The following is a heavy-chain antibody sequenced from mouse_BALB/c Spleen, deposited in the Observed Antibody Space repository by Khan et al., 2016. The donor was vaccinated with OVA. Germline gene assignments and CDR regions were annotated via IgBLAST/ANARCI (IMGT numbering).Heavy chain of an antibody. J-gene: IGHJ3*01. Sequence: QVQLQQSGPELVKPGASVKMSCKASAYKFTDYVISWVKQRTGQGLEWIGDIYPGSGSTYYNERFEGKATLTANKSSNTAYMQFRSLTSEDSAVSFYAKSYDDDGAWFVYWGQGTLVTVSA. D-gene: IGHD2-4*01. CDR2: IYPGSGST. CDR3: AKSYDDDGAWFVY. CDR1: AYKFTDYV. V-gene: IGHV1-77*01.